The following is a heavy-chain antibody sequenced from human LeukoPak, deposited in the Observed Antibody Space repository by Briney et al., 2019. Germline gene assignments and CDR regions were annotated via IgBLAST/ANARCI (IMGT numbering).Heavy chain of an antibody. CDR1: SGSFSGYY. CDR3: TRVEVHGQSDY. V-gene: IGHV4-59*01. J-gene: IGHJ4*02. CDR2: IYYTGST. D-gene: IGHD1-1*01. Sequence: SETLSLTCGVYSGSFSGYYWSWIRQPPGKGLDWIGYIYYTGSTKYNPSLNSRVTISVDTSKNQFSLELRSVTAADTAVYYCTRVEVHGQSDYWGQGTLVTVSS.